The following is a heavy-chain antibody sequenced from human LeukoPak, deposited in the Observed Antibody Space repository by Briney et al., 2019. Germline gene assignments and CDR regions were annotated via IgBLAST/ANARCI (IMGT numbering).Heavy chain of an antibody. V-gene: IGHV3-11*01. CDR3: ARAYDFWSGYYWGYFDY. CDR2: ISSSGSTI. J-gene: IGHJ4*02. D-gene: IGHD3-3*01. CDR1: GFTFSDYY. Sequence: GGSLRLSCAASGFTFSDYYMSWIRQAPGKGLEWVSYISSSGSTIYYAESVKCRFTISRDNAKNSLYLQMKSLRAQDTAVYYWARAYDFWSGYYWGYFDYWGQGTLVTVSS.